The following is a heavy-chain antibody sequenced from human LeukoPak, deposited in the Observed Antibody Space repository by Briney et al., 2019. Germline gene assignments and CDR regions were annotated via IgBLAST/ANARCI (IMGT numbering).Heavy chain of an antibody. J-gene: IGHJ4*02. CDR3: ARDFRSEVGY. CDR2: IYYSGST. CDR1: GGSISSYY. V-gene: IGHV4-59*01. D-gene: IGHD1-14*01. Sequence: SETLSLTCTVSGGSISSYYWSWIRQPPGKGLEWIGYIYYSGSTNYNPSLKSRVTISVDTSKNQFSLKLSSVTAADTAVYYCARDFRSEVGYWGQGTLVTVSS.